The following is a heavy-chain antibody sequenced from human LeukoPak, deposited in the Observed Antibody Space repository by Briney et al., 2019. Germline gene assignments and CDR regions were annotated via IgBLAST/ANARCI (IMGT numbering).Heavy chain of an antibody. CDR3: ARDKAGLPQSYAFDI. Sequence: KPSETLSLTCTVSGGSVSSGSYYWSWIRQPPGKGLEWIGYMYYDGSTSYNPSLKSRGTISLDTSKNQFSLKLSSVTAADTAVYYCARDKAGLPQSYAFDIWGQGTMVTVSS. CDR2: MYYDGST. CDR1: GGSVSSGSYY. J-gene: IGHJ3*02. V-gene: IGHV4-61*01. D-gene: IGHD4-11*01.